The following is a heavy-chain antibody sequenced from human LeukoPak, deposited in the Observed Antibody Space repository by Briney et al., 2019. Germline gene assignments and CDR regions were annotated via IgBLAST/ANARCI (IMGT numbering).Heavy chain of an antibody. J-gene: IGHJ4*02. Sequence: GGSLRLSCAASGFTFSGYAMSWVRQAPGKGLEWVSAISGSGGSTYYADSVKGRFTISRDNSKNTLYLQMNSLRAEDTAVYYCAKVRPVWYSSGWYYFDYWGQGTLVTVSS. CDR1: GFTFSGYA. CDR2: ISGSGGST. D-gene: IGHD6-19*01. CDR3: AKVRPVWYSSGWYYFDY. V-gene: IGHV3-23*01.